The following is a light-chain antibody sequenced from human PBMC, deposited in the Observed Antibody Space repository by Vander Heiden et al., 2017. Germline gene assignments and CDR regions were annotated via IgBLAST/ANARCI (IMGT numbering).Light chain of an antibody. V-gene: IGKV1-33*01. CDR3: QPEYNLHLVYT. CDR1: QDISNY. CDR2: DAS. Sequence: DIQMTQSPSSLSASVGDRVTITCQASQDISNYLNWYKQKPGKAPKLLIYDASNLETGVTSRFSGSGSGTDFTFTISSRLPDDIETYYCQPEYNLHLVYTFGQGTKMEIK. J-gene: IGKJ2*01.